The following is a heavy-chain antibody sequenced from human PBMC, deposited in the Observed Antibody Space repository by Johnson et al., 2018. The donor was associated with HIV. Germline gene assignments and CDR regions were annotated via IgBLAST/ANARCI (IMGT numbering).Heavy chain of an antibody. CDR2: ILFDGSNK. CDR1: GFSFSDYG. J-gene: IGHJ3*02. Sequence: VQLVESGGGGVQPGRSLRLSCAASGFSFSDYGMHWVRQAPGKGLEWVAVILFDGSNKYYAASVKGRFTISRDNSKNTLYLQMNSLRTEDTAVYYCAKDREGGYSHGYGAVDSWGQGTMVTVSS. D-gene: IGHD5-18*01. CDR3: AKDREGGYSHGYGAVDS. V-gene: IGHV3-30*18.